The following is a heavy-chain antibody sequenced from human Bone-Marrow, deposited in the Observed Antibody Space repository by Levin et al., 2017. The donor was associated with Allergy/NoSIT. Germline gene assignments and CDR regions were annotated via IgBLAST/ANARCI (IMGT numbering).Heavy chain of an antibody. CDR3: ARNLPLTGDFDY. Sequence: GASVKVSCKASGYTFTTYDFNWVRQAPGQGLEWMGWMNPNSGNTGYAQKFQGRVTLTRSTSISTAYMELSSLTSEDTAVYYCARNLPLTGDFDYWGQGTLVIVSS. V-gene: IGHV1-8*01. D-gene: IGHD7-27*01. J-gene: IGHJ4*02. CDR2: MNPNSGNT. CDR1: GYTFTTYD.